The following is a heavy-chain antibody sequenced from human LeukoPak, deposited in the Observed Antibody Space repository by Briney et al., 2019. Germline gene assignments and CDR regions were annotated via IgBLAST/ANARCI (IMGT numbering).Heavy chain of an antibody. CDR2: IYYSGST. CDR3: ARRSTAGWGYYSDY. J-gene: IGHJ4*02. D-gene: IGHD7-27*01. CDR1: GASLSYSRYY. Sequence: SETLSPTCTLSGASLSYSRYYWAWIRQPPGKGLEWIGSIYYSGSTYCSLPLKSGLTVSVDKYKNQFSLRLSSVPAAEKAVYYCARRSTAGWGYYSDYWGPGTLVTVFS. V-gene: IGHV4-39*01.